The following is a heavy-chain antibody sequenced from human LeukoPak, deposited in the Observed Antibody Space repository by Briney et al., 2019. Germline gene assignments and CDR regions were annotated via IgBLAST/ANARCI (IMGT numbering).Heavy chain of an antibody. J-gene: IGHJ6*02. CDR1: GGSISSYY. V-gene: IGHV4-59*06. D-gene: IGHD5-18*01. CDR2: IYYSGST. CDR3: ARTMQNRIQLWSQISSGGDYGMDV. Sequence: SETLSLTCTVSGGSISSYYWSWIRQPPGKGLEWIGYIYYSGSTYYNPSLKSRVTISVDTSKNQFSLKLSSVTAADTAVYYCARTMQNRIQLWSQISSGGDYGMDVWGQGTTVTVSS.